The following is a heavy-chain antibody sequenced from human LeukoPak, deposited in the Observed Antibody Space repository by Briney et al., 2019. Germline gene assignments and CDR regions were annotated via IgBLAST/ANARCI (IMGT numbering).Heavy chain of an antibody. J-gene: IGHJ3*01. CDR3: AKELNSYGYAFDV. V-gene: IGHV1-46*01. CDR2: INPYDDST. CDR1: GYTFIYYD. D-gene: IGHD5-18*01. Sequence: ASVKVSCKASGYTFIYYDMHWVRQAPGQGLEWVGTINPYDDSTNYAQKFQGRVTMTRDMSTSTVYMELNSLRSEDTAVYYCAKELNSYGYAFDVWGQGTMVTVSS.